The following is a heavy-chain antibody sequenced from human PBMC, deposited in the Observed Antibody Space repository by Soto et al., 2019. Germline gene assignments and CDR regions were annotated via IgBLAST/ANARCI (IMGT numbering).Heavy chain of an antibody. CDR1: GFTFDDYA. CDR3: AKDILIGAAAGKLYYYYGMDV. J-gene: IGHJ6*02. V-gene: IGHV3-43D*04. CDR2: ISWDGGST. Sequence: GGSLRLSCAASGFTFDDYAMHWVRQAPGKGLEWVSLISWDGGSTYYADSVKGRFTISRDDSKNSLYLQMNSLRAEDTALYYCAKDILIGAAAGKLYYYYGMDVWGQGXTVTVSS. D-gene: IGHD6-13*01.